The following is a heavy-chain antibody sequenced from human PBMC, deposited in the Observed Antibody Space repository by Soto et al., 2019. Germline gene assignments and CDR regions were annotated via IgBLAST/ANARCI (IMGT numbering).Heavy chain of an antibody. Sequence: PGGSLRLSCAASGFTFSSYSMNWVRQAPGKGLEWVSYISSSSSTIYYADSVKGRFTISRDNAKNSLYLQMNSLRDEDTAVYYCASNIDYYDFWSGENWFDLWGQGTLVTVSS. J-gene: IGHJ5*02. CDR3: ASNIDYYDFWSGENWFDL. CDR1: GFTFSSYS. CDR2: ISSSSSTI. D-gene: IGHD3-3*01. V-gene: IGHV3-48*02.